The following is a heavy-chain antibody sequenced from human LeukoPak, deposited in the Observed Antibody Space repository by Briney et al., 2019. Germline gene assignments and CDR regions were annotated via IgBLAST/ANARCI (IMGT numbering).Heavy chain of an antibody. J-gene: IGHJ5*01. CDR1: GFTFSSYG. CDR3: AKGLERESRLDS. CDR2: ISDSGGRT. Sequence: GETLRLSCAASGFTFSSYGMSWVRQAPGKGLEWVSAISDSGGRTFYADSVKGRFTISRDNSKNTLYLQMNGLRADDTALYYCAKGLERESRLDSWGQGTLVTVSS. D-gene: IGHD1-1*01. V-gene: IGHV3-23*01.